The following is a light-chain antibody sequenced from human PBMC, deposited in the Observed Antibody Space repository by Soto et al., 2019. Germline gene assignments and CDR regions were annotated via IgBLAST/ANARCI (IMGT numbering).Light chain of an antibody. J-gene: IGKJ1*01. CDR2: DAS. CDR3: QQYHNYPRT. Sequence: DIQMTQSPSTLSASVGDRVTITCRASQSIRTWLAWYQHKPGKAPKFLIYDASTVESGVPSRFRGSGSGTEFTLTISDLQPDDFATYYCQQYHNYPRTFGQGTRVEIK. CDR1: QSIRTW. V-gene: IGKV1-5*01.